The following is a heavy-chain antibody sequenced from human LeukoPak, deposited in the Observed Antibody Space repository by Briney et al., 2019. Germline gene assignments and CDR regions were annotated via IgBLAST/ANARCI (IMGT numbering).Heavy chain of an antibody. CDR3: ARVGDFWSGYNDY. CDR2: IIPIFGTA. CDR1: GGTFSSYA. D-gene: IGHD3-3*01. Sequence: SVKVSCKASGGTFSSYAISWVRQAPGQGLEWMGRIIPIFGTANYAQEFQGRVTITTDESTSTAYMELSSLRSEDTAVYYCARVGDFWSGYNDYWGQGTLVTVSS. J-gene: IGHJ4*02. V-gene: IGHV1-69*05.